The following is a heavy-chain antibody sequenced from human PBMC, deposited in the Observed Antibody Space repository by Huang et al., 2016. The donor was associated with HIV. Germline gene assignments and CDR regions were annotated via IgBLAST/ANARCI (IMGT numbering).Heavy chain of an antibody. CDR3: ARHFSYYDSSGYTPWDAFDI. CDR2: IYYSGSA. CDR1: DGSITSSSYY. V-gene: IGHV4-39*01. J-gene: IGHJ3*02. Sequence: QLQLQGSGPGLVKPSETLSLTCTVSDGSITSSSYYWGWIRQPPGKGLEWVGSIYYSGSAAYNPSLKSRVTVSVYTSKNQCSLKLSAVTAADTAVYYCARHFSYYDSSGYTPWDAFDIWGQGTMVTVSS. D-gene: IGHD3-22*01.